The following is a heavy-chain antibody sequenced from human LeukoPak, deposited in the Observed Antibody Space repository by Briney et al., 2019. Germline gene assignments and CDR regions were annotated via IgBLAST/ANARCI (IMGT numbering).Heavy chain of an antibody. V-gene: IGHV4-59*01. Sequence: EPSETLSLTCTVSGGSISSYYWSWIRQPPGKGLEWIVYIYYSGSTNYNPSLKSRVTISVDTSKNQFSLKLSSVTAADTAVYYCARAGGYYDFWSVPPWYFDYWGQGTLVTVSS. CDR3: ARAGGYYDFWSVPPWYFDY. CDR1: GGSISSYY. J-gene: IGHJ4*02. CDR2: IYYSGST. D-gene: IGHD3-3*01.